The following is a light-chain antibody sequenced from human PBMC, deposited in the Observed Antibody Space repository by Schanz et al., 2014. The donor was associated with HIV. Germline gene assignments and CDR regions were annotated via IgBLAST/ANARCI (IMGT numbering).Light chain of an antibody. CDR2: AAS. V-gene: IGKV1-39*01. CDR1: QTVSSF. CDR3: QQYDRSSWT. Sequence: DIQMTQSPSSLSASVGDRVNIPCRASQTVSSFLNWYQQKPGKAPKLLIYAASTLQSGVPSRFSGSGYGTDFTLTISSLQPDDFATYYCQQYDRSSWTFGLGTKVETK. J-gene: IGKJ1*01.